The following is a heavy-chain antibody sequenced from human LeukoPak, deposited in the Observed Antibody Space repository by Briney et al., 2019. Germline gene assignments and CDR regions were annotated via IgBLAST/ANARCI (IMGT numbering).Heavy chain of an antibody. Sequence: GGSLRLSCAASGFAFSSFGMHWVRQAPGKGLEWVAVIWYDGTNKYYADSVRGRFTISRDNSKNTLYMQMNTLRAEDTAVYYCAKGTRVVVAAKGYSFDYWGQGTLVTVSS. CDR3: AKGTRVVVAAKGYSFDY. D-gene: IGHD2-15*01. J-gene: IGHJ4*02. CDR2: IWYDGTNK. V-gene: IGHV3-33*06. CDR1: GFAFSSFG.